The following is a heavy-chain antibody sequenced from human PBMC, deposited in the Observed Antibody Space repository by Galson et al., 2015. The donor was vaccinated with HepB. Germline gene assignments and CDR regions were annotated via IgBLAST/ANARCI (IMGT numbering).Heavy chain of an antibody. CDR3: ARRRRASAGITMTWYFDL. D-gene: IGHD3-22*01. J-gene: IGHJ2*01. V-gene: IGHV4-34*01. Sequence: ETLSLTCAVYGGSFSGYYWSWTRQPPGKGLEWIGEINHSGSTNYNPSLKSRVTISVDTSKNQFSLKLSSVTAADTAVYYCARRRRASAGITMTWYFDLWGRGTLVTVSS. CDR2: INHSGST. CDR1: GGSFSGYY.